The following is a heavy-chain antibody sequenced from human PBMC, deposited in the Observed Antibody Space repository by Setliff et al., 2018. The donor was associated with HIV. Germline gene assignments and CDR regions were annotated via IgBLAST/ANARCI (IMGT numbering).Heavy chain of an antibody. V-gene: IGHV3-74*01. CDR1: GFILDDYL. D-gene: IGHD6-13*01. CDR2: IGRDGTVA. Sequence: GGSLRLSCRASGFILDDYLLTWVRQAPGKGLEWVSRIGRDGTVANYADSVKGRFTIPRDNARNTLFLQMNSLGVEDTALYYCGRDVHGAAADYWGQGTLVTVSS. CDR3: GRDVHGAAADY. J-gene: IGHJ4*02.